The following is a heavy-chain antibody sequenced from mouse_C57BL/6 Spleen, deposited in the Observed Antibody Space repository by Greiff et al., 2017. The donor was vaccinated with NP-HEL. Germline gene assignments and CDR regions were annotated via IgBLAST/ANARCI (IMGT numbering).Heavy chain of an antibody. J-gene: IGHJ1*03. CDR3: ARTFITAVVDWYFDV. CDR2: IDPSDSYT. D-gene: IGHD1-1*01. Sequence: QVQLQQSGAELVMPGASVKLSCKASGYTFTSYWMHWVKQRPGQGLEWIGEIDPSDSYTNYNQKFKGKSTLTVDKSSSTAYMQLSSLTSEDSAVYYGARTFITAVVDWYFDVWGTGTTVTVSS. V-gene: IGHV1-69*01. CDR1: GYTFTSYW.